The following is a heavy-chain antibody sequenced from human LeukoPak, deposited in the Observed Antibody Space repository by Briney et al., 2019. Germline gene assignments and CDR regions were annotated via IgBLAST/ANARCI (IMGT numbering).Heavy chain of an antibody. Sequence: GGSLRLSCAASGFTFSSYAMSWVRQAPGKGLEWVSTISGSGDSTYYADSVKGRFTISRDNSKNTLYLQMTSLRADDTALYYCAKDRTYSGNYYDYWGQGTLVTVSS. D-gene: IGHD5-12*01. CDR2: ISGSGDST. CDR1: GFTFSSYA. J-gene: IGHJ4*02. V-gene: IGHV3-23*01. CDR3: AKDRTYSGNYYDY.